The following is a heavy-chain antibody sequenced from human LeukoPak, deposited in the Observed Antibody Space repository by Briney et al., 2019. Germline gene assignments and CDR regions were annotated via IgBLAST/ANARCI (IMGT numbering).Heavy chain of an antibody. J-gene: IGHJ4*02. V-gene: IGHV3-74*01. Sequence: GGSLRLSCAASGLTFSNYAMSWVRQAPGKGLVWVSRKGDESYTNHADSVKGRFTISRDNAKNTLYLQMTSLRAEDTAIYYCVRDGDVYNFDHWGQGTLVTVSS. D-gene: IGHD5-24*01. CDR2: KGDESYT. CDR1: GLTFSNYA. CDR3: VRDGDVYNFDH.